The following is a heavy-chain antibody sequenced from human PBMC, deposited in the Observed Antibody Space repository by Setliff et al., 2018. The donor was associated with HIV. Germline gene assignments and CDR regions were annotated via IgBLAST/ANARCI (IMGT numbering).Heavy chain of an antibody. D-gene: IGHD5-12*01. J-gene: IGHJ6*02. CDR2: ISYRGTT. CDR1: GVSINSGDYF. V-gene: IGHV4-31*03. CDR3: AREGVGYNPFYYYGMDV. Sequence: SETLSLTCTVSGVSINSGDYFWSWIRQHPGKGLEWIGYISYRGTTYYNPSFKSRVTMSMDTSKNQVSLKLTSVTAADTAVHFCAREGVGYNPFYYYGMDVWGQGTTVTVSS.